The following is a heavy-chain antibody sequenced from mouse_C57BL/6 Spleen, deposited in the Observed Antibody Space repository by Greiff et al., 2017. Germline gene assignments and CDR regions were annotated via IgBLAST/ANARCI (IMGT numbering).Heavy chain of an antibody. CDR3: AKPGLPWYFDV. J-gene: IGHJ1*03. CDR1: GFSLTSYG. V-gene: IGHV2-3*01. CDR2: IWGDGST. Sequence: VKVVESGPGLVAPSQSLSITCTVSGFSLTSYGVSWVRQPPGKGLEWLGVIWGDGSTNYHSALISRLSISKDNSKSQVFLKLNSLQTDDTATYXCAKPGLPWYFDVWGTGTTVTVSS. D-gene: IGHD2-2*01.